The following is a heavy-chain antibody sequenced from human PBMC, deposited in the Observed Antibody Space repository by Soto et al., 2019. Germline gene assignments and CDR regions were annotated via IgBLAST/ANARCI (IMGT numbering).Heavy chain of an antibody. Sequence: PGGSLRLSCAASGFTFSSYEMNWVRQAPGKGLEWVSYISSSGSTIYYADSVKGRFTISRDNAKNSLYLQMNSLRAEDTAVYYCARDSHNPGSYPTYYYYGMDVWGQGTTVTVSS. V-gene: IGHV3-48*03. J-gene: IGHJ6*02. CDR3: ARDSHNPGSYPTYYYYGMDV. CDR1: GFTFSSYE. D-gene: IGHD1-26*01. CDR2: ISSSGSTI.